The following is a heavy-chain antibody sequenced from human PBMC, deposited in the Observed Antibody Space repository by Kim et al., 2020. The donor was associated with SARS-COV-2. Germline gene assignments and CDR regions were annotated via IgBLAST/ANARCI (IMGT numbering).Heavy chain of an antibody. D-gene: IGHD6-19*01. Sequence: KLQGRVTMTTDTSTSTAYMELRSLRSDDTAVYYCARDQLSSGWARGYDYWGQGTLVTVSS. V-gene: IGHV1-18*01. CDR3: ARDQLSSGWARGYDY. J-gene: IGHJ4*02.